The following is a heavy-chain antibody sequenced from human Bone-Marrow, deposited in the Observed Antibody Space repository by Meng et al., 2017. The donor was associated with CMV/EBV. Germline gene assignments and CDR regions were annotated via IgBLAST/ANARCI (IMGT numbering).Heavy chain of an antibody. CDR1: GYSFTDYG. Sequence: ASVKVSCKASGYSFTDYGISWVRQAPGQGLEWMGWISAYNGNTNYAQKLQGRVTMTTDTSTSTAYMELRSLRSDDTAVYYCARQQGLLTGYYPFDYCGQGTLVAVSS. D-gene: IGHD3-9*01. J-gene: IGHJ4*02. V-gene: IGHV1-18*01. CDR3: ARQQGLLTGYYPFDY. CDR2: ISAYNGNT.